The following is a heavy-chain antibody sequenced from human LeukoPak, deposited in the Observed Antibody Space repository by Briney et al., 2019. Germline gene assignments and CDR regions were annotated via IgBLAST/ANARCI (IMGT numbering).Heavy chain of an antibody. CDR3: ARLLYYYDSSAKTVSCFDY. CDR2: IRYDGTNK. D-gene: IGHD3-22*01. J-gene: IGHJ4*02. CDR1: GFTFSSYG. V-gene: IGHV3-30*02. Sequence: GGSLRLSCAASGFTFSSYGMHWVRQAPGKGLEWVTFIRYDGTNKYYADSVKGRFTISRDNSKNTLYLQMNSLRAEDTAVYYCARLLYYYDSSAKTVSCFDYWGQGTLVTVSS.